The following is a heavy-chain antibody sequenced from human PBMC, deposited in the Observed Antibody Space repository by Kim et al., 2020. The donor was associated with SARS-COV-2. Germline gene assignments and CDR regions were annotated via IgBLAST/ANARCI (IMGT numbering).Heavy chain of an antibody. Sequence: GGSLRLSCAASGFTFSSYGMHWVRQAPGKGLEWVAVIWYDGSNKYYADSVKGRFTISRDNSKNTLYLQMNSLRAEDTAVYYCAREYYDILTGYYLDYWGQGTLVTVSS. J-gene: IGHJ4*02. CDR2: IWYDGSNK. CDR3: AREYYDILTGYYLDY. V-gene: IGHV3-33*08. D-gene: IGHD3-9*01. CDR1: GFTFSSYG.